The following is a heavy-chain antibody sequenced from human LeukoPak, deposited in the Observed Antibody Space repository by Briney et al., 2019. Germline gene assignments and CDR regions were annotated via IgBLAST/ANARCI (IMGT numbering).Heavy chain of an antibody. Sequence: GRSLRLSCAASGFTFDDYAMHWVRQAPGKGLEWVSGISWNSGSIGYADSVKGRFTISRDNAKNSLYLQMNSLRAEDTALYYCTKDYRYWGQGTLVTVSS. V-gene: IGHV3-9*01. CDR1: GFTFDDYA. CDR3: TKDYRY. CDR2: ISWNSGSI. J-gene: IGHJ4*02.